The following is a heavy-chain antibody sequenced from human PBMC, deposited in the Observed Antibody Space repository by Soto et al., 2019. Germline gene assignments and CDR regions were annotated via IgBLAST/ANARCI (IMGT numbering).Heavy chain of an antibody. CDR1: GGSFSGYY. V-gene: IGHV4-34*01. J-gene: IGHJ5*02. Sequence: QVQLQQWGAGLLKPSETLSLTCAVYGGSFSGYYWSWIRQPPGKGLEWIGEITHSGSTNYNPSLKSRVTISVDTSKNQCSLKLSYVTAADTAVYYCARGPRRVARASFDPWGQGTLVTVSS. CDR2: ITHSGST. D-gene: IGHD5-12*01. CDR3: ARGPRRVARASFDP.